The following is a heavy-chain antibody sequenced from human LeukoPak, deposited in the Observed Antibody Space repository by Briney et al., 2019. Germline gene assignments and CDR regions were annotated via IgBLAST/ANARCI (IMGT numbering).Heavy chain of an antibody. CDR1: GFTFSSYA. CDR2: ISGSGGST. CDR3: AKGHYYDTSGYYFAFDI. Sequence: SGGSLRLSCAASGFTFSSYAMSWVRQAPGKGLEWVSAISGSGGSTYYADSVKGRFTISRDNSKNTLYLQMDSLRAEDTAVYYCAKGHYYDTSGYYFAFDIWGRGTMVTVSS. V-gene: IGHV3-23*01. J-gene: IGHJ3*02. D-gene: IGHD3-22*01.